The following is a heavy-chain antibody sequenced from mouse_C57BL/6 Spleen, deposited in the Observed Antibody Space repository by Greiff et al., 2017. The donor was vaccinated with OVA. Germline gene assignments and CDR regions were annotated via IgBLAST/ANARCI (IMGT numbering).Heavy chain of an antibody. CDR2: IDPEDGET. D-gene: IGHD1-1*01. V-gene: IGHV14-2*01. CDR1: GFNIKDYY. J-gene: IGHJ4*01. CDR3: ARSGYGSSSYAMDY. Sequence: EVKLQESGAELVKPGASVRLSCTASGFNIKDYYMHWVKQRTEQGLEWIGRIDPEDGETKYAPKFQGKATITADTSSNTAYLQLSSLTSEDTAVDYRARSGYGSSSYAMDYWGQGTSVTVSS.